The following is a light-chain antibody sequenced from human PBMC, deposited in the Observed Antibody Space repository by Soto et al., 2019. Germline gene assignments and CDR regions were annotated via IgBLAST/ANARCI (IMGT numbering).Light chain of an antibody. CDR1: QSVTSTY. J-gene: IGKJ4*01. Sequence: EIVLTQSPGTLSLSPGERATLSCRASQSVTSTYLAWYQQKPGQAPRLLIYGASNRATGIPDRFTGSGSGTDFTLTISRLEPEDFAVYYCQQYGSSPLTFGGGPNVEIK. CDR2: GAS. CDR3: QQYGSSPLT. V-gene: IGKV3-20*01.